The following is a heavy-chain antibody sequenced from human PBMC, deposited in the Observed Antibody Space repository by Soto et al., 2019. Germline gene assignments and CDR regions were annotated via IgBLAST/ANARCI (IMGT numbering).Heavy chain of an antibody. J-gene: IGHJ6*03. CDR3: ARNRVTTVSPGFERYYYYYYMDV. CDR2: IYYSGST. D-gene: IGHD3-10*01. Sequence: SETLSLTCTVSGGSISSYYWSWIRQPPGKGLEWIGYIYYSGSTNYNPSLKSRVTISVDTSRNQFSLRLSSVTAADTAVYYCARNRVTTVSPGFERYYYYYYMDVWGKGTTVTVSS. CDR1: GGSISSYY. V-gene: IGHV4-59*08.